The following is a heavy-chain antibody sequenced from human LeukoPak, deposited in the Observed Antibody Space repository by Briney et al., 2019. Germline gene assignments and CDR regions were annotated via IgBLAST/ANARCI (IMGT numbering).Heavy chain of an antibody. CDR1: GYTLTELS. CDR3: ATDRRLRYFDWLVCDY. D-gene: IGHD3-9*01. Sequence: ASVKVSCKVSGYTLTELSMHWVRQAPGKGLEWMGGFDPEDGETIYAQKFQGRVTMTEDTSRDTAYMELSSLRSEDMAVYYCATDRRLRYFDWLVCDYWGQGTLVTVSS. J-gene: IGHJ4*02. V-gene: IGHV1-24*01. CDR2: FDPEDGET.